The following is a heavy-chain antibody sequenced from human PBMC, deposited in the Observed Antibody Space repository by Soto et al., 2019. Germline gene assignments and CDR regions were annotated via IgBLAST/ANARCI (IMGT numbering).Heavy chain of an antibody. J-gene: IGHJ6*02. CDR3: ARDWWAYYGSGSYCIHCYYYGMDV. D-gene: IGHD3-10*01. CDR2: ISYDGSNK. CDR1: GFTFSSYA. Sequence: HPGGSLRLSCAASGFTFSSYAMHWVRQAPGKGLEWVAVISYDGSNKYYADSVKGRFTISRDNSKNTLYLQMNSLRAEDTAVYYCARDWWAYYGSGSYCIHCYYYGMDVWGQGTTVTVSS. V-gene: IGHV3-30-3*01.